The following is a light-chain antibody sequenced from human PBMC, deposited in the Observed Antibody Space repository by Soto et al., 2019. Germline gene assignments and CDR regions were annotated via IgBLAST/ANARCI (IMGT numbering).Light chain of an antibody. J-gene: IGKJ2*01. CDR2: AAA. CDR1: QSIGTF. Sequence: DIQMTQSPSSLSASVGDRVTITCRASQSIGTFLNWYQHKSGKAPELLIYAAADLRSGVPSRFSGGGSGTDFTLSISSLQPEDFAAYYCQQSYTSPFTFGPGTKLEI. CDR3: QQSYTSPFT. V-gene: IGKV1-39*01.